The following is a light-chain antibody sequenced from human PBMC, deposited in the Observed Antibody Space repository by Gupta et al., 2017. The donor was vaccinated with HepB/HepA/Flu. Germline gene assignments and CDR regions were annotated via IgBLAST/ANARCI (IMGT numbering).Light chain of an antibody. J-gene: IGLJ1*01. Sequence: QSALTQPPSASGSPGQSATISCTGTSSDVGGYNYVSWYQRHPGKAPNVIIYEISKRPSGVPDRFSGSRSGNTASLTVSGLQADDEAEYFCSSYAGSNICVFGTGTTVTVL. CDR2: EIS. CDR3: SSYAGSNICV. CDR1: SSDVGGYNY. V-gene: IGLV2-8*01.